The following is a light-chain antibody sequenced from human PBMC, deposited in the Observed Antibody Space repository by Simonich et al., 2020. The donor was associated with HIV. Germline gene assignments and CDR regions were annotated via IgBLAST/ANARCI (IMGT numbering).Light chain of an antibody. CDR2: WAS. Sequence: DIVMTQSPDSLAVSLGERASINCRSGQSVLYSSNNKNYLAWYQQKPGQPPKLLIYWASTREYGVPDRFSGSGSGTDFTLTISSLQAEDVAVYYCQQYYRTPPTFGQGTKVEIK. J-gene: IGKJ1*01. CDR3: QQYYRTPPT. V-gene: IGKV4-1*01. CDR1: QSVLYSSNNKNY.